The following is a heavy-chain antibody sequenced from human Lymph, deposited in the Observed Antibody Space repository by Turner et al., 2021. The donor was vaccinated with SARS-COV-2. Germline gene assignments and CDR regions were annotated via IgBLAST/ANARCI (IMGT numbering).Heavy chain of an antibody. D-gene: IGHD6-19*01. CDR2: INPNSGGT. CDR1: ANTFTGYY. J-gene: IGHJ4*02. Sequence: QERLAQSGAEVKKPGASVIVSCKASANTFTGYYMHWVRQAPGQGLEWMGWINPNSGGTSYAQKFQGRVTMTRDTSISTAYMELGRLRSDDTAVYYCVRGESMAVAGTQYFDYWGQGTLVTVSS. CDR3: VRGESMAVAGTQYFDY. V-gene: IGHV1-2*02.